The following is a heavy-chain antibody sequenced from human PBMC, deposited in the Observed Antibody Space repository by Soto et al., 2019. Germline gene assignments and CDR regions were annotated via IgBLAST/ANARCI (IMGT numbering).Heavy chain of an antibody. CDR3: ARGIGYCSSTSCYDRARGWFDP. CDR1: NDSISPYY. J-gene: IGHJ5*02. Sequence: PSETLSLTCTVSNDSISPYYWSWIRQTPGKGLEWIGYIYYSGSTTYNPSLKSRVTISVDTSKNQFSLKLSSVTAADTAVYYCARGIGYCSSTSCYDRARGWFDPWGQGTLVTVSS. D-gene: IGHD2-2*01. CDR2: IYYSGST. V-gene: IGHV4-59*01.